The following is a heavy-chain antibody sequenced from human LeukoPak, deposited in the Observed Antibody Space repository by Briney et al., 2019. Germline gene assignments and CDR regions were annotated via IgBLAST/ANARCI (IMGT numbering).Heavy chain of an antibody. CDR3: ARDSSGPSTYFDY. Sequence: SETLSLTCTVSGGFISSYYWSWIRQPPGKGLEWIGYIYYSGSTNYNPSLKSRVTISVDTSKNQFSLKLSSVTAADTAVYYCARDSSGPSTYFDYWGQGTLVTVSS. CDR2: IYYSGST. J-gene: IGHJ4*02. D-gene: IGHD3-22*01. V-gene: IGHV4-59*01. CDR1: GGFISSYY.